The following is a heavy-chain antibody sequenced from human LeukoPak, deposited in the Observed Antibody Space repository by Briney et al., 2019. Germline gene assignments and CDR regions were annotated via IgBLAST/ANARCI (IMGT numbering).Heavy chain of an antibody. J-gene: IGHJ4*02. V-gene: IGHV4-39*01. Sequence: SETLSLTCSVSGASLSSSSNYWGWIRQPPGKGPEWIGSIYYSGSTSYNPSFKSRVTISAGTSNRQFSLELSSVTAADTAVYYCARNTGSYIDYWGQGTLVTVSS. CDR3: ARNTGSYIDY. CDR1: GASLSSSSNY. D-gene: IGHD1-26*01. CDR2: IYYSGST.